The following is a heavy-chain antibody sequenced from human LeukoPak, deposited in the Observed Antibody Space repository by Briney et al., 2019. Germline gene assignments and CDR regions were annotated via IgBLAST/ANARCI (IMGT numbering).Heavy chain of an antibody. CDR2: IIPIFGTA. CDR1: GYTFTSYG. D-gene: IGHD3-10*01. CDR3: ARVTRITMVRGVIEGAFDI. J-gene: IGHJ3*02. Sequence: ASVKVSCKASGYTFTSYGISWVRQAPGQGLEWMGGIIPIFGTANYAQKFQGRVTITADESTSTAYMELSSLRSEDTAVYYCARVTRITMVRGVIEGAFDIWGQGTMVTVSS. V-gene: IGHV1-69*13.